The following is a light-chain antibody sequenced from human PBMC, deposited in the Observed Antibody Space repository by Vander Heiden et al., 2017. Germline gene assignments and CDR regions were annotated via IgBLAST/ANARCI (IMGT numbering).Light chain of an antibody. V-gene: IGLV3-1*01. Sequence: SYELTQPPSVSVSPGQTASITCPGDKLGDKYASWYQQKPGQSPVLVIYQDNKRPSGIRERFSGSNSGNTATLTISGTQAMDEADYYCQAWDISTVVFGGGTNLTVL. CDR3: QAWDISTVV. CDR2: QDN. J-gene: IGLJ2*01. CDR1: KLGDKY.